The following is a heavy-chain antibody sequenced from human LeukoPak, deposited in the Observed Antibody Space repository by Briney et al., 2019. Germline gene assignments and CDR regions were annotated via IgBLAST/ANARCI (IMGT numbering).Heavy chain of an antibody. CDR2: LSGNGNTI. Sequence: PGGSLRLSCAASGFTFSTYAMSWVRQALGKGLECVSALSGNGNTIYYADSVKGRFTISRDNSKNTLSLQMNSLRAEDTAVYYCAKALYGGHDYWGQGTLVTVSS. J-gene: IGHJ4*02. D-gene: IGHD4-23*01. CDR1: GFTFSTYA. CDR3: AKALYGGHDY. V-gene: IGHV3-23*01.